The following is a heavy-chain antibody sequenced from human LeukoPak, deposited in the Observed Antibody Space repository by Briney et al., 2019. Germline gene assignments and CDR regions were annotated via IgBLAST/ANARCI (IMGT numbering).Heavy chain of an antibody. Sequence: PGGSLRLSCAASGFTFSSYSMNWVRQAPGKGLEWVSSISSSSSYIYYADSVKGRFTISRDNAKNSLYLQMNSLRAEDTAVYYCARVDMALTGIAAAGTFYYGMDVWGQGTTVTVSS. D-gene: IGHD6-13*01. CDR3: ARVDMALTGIAAAGTFYYGMDV. CDR1: GFTFSSYS. CDR2: ISSSSSYI. V-gene: IGHV3-21*01. J-gene: IGHJ6*02.